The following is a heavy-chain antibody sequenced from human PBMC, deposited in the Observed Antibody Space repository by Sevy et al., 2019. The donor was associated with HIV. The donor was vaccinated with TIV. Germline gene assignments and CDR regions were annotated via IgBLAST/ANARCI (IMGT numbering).Heavy chain of an antibody. J-gene: IGHJ4*02. CDR2: IKQDGSEK. V-gene: IGHV3-7*01. D-gene: IGHD6-13*01. Sequence: RGCLRLSCAASGFTFSSYWMSWVRQAPGKGLERVANIKQDGSEKYYVDSVKGRFTISRDNAKNSLYLQMNSLRAEDTAVYYSARGGISIAAAAAYWGQGTLVSVSS. CDR1: GFTFSSYW. CDR3: ARGGISIAAAAAY.